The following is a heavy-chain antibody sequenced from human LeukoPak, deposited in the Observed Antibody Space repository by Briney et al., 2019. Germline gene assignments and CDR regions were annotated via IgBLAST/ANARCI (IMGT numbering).Heavy chain of an antibody. CDR1: GFTFATDS. CDR2: ISSSSYHI. Sequence: GGSLGLSCAASGFTFATDSMNWVRQAPGKGLEWVSSISSSSYHIYYADSVKGRFTISRDNSKNTLYLQMNSLRAEDTAVYYCAKKGSSSGYYFDYWGQGTLVTVSS. V-gene: IGHV3-21*04. CDR3: AKKGSSSGYYFDY. J-gene: IGHJ4*02. D-gene: IGHD6-13*01.